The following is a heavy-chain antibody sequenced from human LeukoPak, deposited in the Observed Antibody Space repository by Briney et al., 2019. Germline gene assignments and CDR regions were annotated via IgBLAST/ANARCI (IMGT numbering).Heavy chain of an antibody. CDR2: INYSGST. D-gene: IGHD3-22*01. CDR1: GGSISSSSYY. CDR3: ASSKKNYYDSSGYYYVVITTTTGIDY. V-gene: IGHV4-39*01. Sequence: SETLSLTCTVSGGSISSSSYYWVWVRQPPGKGLEWIGSINYSGSTYYNPSLKSRVTISVDTSKNQFSLKLSSVTAADTAVYYCASSKKNYYDSSGYYYVVITTTTGIDYWGQGTLVTVSS. J-gene: IGHJ4*02.